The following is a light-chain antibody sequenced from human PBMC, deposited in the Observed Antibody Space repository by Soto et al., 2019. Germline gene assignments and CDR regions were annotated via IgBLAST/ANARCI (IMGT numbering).Light chain of an antibody. CDR1: QNVSGSY. V-gene: IGKV3-20*01. CDR2: DAS. CDR3: QHYGSSPWT. J-gene: IGKJ1*01. Sequence: EIVLTQSAGTLSLSPGERATLSCRASQNVSGSYLAWFQQKPGQAPRLLIYDASTRAAGVPDRFSGSGSGKDFSLTINRLEPEDFAVYYCQHYGSSPWTFGQGTKVEIK.